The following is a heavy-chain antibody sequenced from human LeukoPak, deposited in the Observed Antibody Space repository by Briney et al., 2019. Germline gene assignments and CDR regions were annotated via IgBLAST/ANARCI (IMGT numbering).Heavy chain of an antibody. CDR3: ARDVYYDILTGYPSDYYGMDV. CDR2: IWYDGSNK. Sequence: PGGSLRLSCAASGFTFSSYGMHWVRQAPGKGLEWVAVIWYDGSNKYYADSVKGRFTISRDNSKNTLYLQMNSLRAEDTAVYYCARDVYYDILTGYPSDYYGMDVWGQGTTVTVSS. D-gene: IGHD3-9*01. J-gene: IGHJ6*02. V-gene: IGHV3-33*01. CDR1: GFTFSSYG.